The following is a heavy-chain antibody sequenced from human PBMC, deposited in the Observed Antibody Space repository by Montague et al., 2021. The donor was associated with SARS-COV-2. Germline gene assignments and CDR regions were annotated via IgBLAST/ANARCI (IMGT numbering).Heavy chain of an antibody. CDR3: ARGLTDVTVILVFVGASLYFDS. J-gene: IGHJ4*02. D-gene: IGHD3-22*01. CDR2: INHSSGT. V-gene: IGHV4-34*01. CDR1: GGSFSGHS. Sequence: SETLSLTCAVDGGSFSGHSWTWIRQPPGKGLEWIGEINHSSGTNXKPSLKSRVTISVDTSKNQFSLKLSSLTAADTAVYYCARGLTDVTVILVFVGASLYFDSWGQGALVTVSS.